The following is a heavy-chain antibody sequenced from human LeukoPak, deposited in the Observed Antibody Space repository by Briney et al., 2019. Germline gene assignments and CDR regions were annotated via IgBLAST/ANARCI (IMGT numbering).Heavy chain of an antibody. Sequence: HPGGSLRLSCAGSGFTFDSYAMSWVRQAPGKGLEWVSSITTNGVSAYYADSVKGRFTISRDNSKNTLYLQMNSLRAEDTAVYYCAREIVMRYFDYWGQGTLVTVSS. V-gene: IGHV3-23*01. D-gene: IGHD3-16*02. J-gene: IGHJ4*02. CDR1: GFTFDSYA. CDR3: AREIVMRYFDY. CDR2: ITTNGVSA.